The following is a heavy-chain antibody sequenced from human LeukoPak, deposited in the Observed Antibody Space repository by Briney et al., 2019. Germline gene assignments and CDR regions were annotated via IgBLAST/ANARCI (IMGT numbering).Heavy chain of an antibody. V-gene: IGHV4-59*10. CDR2: IHTSGST. CDR1: GGSISSYY. J-gene: IGHJ5*02. D-gene: IGHD6-19*01. Sequence: PSETLSLTCAVYGGSISSYYWSWIRQPAGKGLEWIGRIHTSGSTNYNPSLKSRVTISVDTSKNQFSLKLSSVTAADTAVYYCARLIAVAGTGPTNWFDPWGQGTLVTVSS. CDR3: ARLIAVAGTGPTNWFDP.